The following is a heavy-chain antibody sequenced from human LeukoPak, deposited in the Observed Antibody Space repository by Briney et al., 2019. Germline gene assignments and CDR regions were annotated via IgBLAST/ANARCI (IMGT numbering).Heavy chain of an antibody. V-gene: IGHV3-66*01. CDR2: LYSGGST. CDR3: ASVKKEYGVSYCFDY. D-gene: IGHD1-26*01. Sequence: GGSLRLSCAASGFTVSSNYMSWVRQAPGKGLEWVSGLYSGGSTYYAESVKGRFTISSDNSKNTLFLHMDSLRAEDTAVYYCASVKKEYGVSYCFDYWGQGTLVTVSS. CDR1: GFTVSSNY. J-gene: IGHJ4*02.